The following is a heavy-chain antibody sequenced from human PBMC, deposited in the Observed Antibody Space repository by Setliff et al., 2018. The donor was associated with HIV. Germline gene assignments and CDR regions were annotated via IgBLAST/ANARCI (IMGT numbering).Heavy chain of an antibody. J-gene: IGHJ3*02. CDR3: ARDLRRYSYGQDAFDI. CDR1: GYTFTDYY. Sequence: ASVKVSCKASGYTFTDYYMHWVRQAPGQGLEWMGWINPKTGGMKYAQNFQGRVTMTGDTSFSTAYMELRGLRSDDTAVYYCARDLRRYSYGQDAFDIGGQGTKVTVSS. D-gene: IGHD5-18*01. V-gene: IGHV1-2*02. CDR2: INPKTGGM.